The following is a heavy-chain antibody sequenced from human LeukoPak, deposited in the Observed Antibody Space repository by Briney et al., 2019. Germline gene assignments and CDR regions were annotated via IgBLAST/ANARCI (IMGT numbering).Heavy chain of an antibody. CDR2: IYYSGST. J-gene: IGHJ5*02. Sequence: SETLSLTCTVSGGSISSSSYYWGWIRQPPGKGLEWIGSIYYSGSTYYNPSLKSRVTISVDTSKNQFSLKLSSVTAADTAVYYCARAPYDSSGWFVIWFDPWGQGTLVTVSS. CDR1: GGSISSSSYY. CDR3: ARAPYDSSGWFVIWFDP. V-gene: IGHV4-39*07. D-gene: IGHD6-19*01.